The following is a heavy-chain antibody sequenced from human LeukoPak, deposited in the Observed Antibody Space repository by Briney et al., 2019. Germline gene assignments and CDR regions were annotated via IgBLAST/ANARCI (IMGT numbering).Heavy chain of an antibody. CDR2: IIPIFGTA. Sequence: SMKVSCKASGGTFSSYAISWVRQAPGQGLEWMGGIIPIFGTAIYAQKFQGRVTITTDESTSTAYMELSSLRSEDTAVYYCARGSRDYYDSSGYRFDYWGQGTLVTVSS. J-gene: IGHJ4*02. D-gene: IGHD3-22*01. CDR1: GGTFSSYA. V-gene: IGHV1-69*05. CDR3: ARGSRDYYDSSGYRFDY.